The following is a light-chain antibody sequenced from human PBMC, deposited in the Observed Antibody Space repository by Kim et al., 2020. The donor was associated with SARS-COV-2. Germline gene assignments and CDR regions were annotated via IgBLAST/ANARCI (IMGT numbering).Light chain of an antibody. CDR1: SGHSTSA. Sequence: APVKLTCTLTSGHSTSAIAWHQQQPEKGPRYLMKLNSDGSHNKGDGIPDRFSGSSSGTVRYLTISSLQSEDEADYYCQTWDSGIGVFAGGTQLTVL. J-gene: IGLJ2*01. CDR2: LNSDGSH. CDR3: QTWDSGIGV. V-gene: IGLV4-69*01.